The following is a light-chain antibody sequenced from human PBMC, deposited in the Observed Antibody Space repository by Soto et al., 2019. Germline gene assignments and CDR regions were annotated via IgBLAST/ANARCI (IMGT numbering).Light chain of an antibody. V-gene: IGLV2-14*03. CDR1: SSDVGGSKY. J-gene: IGLJ1*01. CDR3: SSYGGSSSALSV. Sequence: QAVVTQPASVSGSPGQSITISCTGTSSDVGGSKYVSWYQQHPGQAPKLMIYDVSNRPSGISDRFSGSKSGYTASLTISGLQTEDEADYYCSSYGGSSSALSVFGTGTKVTVL. CDR2: DVS.